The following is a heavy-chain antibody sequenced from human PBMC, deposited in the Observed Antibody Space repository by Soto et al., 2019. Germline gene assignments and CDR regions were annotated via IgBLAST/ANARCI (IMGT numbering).Heavy chain of an antibody. V-gene: IGHV1-69*10. Sequence: GASVKVSCKAPRGLFSSYVLNWVRQAPGQGLEWMGGVNPILNIADHAQKFQGRVTITADASTSTAYMELRSLRSDDTAVYYCARDVPITMIVVGNPDAFDIWGQGTMVTVS. CDR2: VNPILNIA. CDR1: RGLFSSYV. D-gene: IGHD3-22*01. CDR3: ARDVPITMIVVGNPDAFDI. J-gene: IGHJ3*02.